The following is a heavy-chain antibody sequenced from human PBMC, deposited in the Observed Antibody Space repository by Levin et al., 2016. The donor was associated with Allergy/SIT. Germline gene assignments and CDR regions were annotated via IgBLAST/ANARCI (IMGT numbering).Heavy chain of an antibody. D-gene: IGHD6-19*01. V-gene: IGHV3-11*01. CDR3: ARDQTLHGSDWFWDWFDP. J-gene: IGHJ5*02. CDR2: ISATGHAI. CDR1: GATFNDYY. Sequence: GESLKISCEASGATFNDYYMSWLRQAPGKGLEWLSYISATGHAIYYADSVKGRFTISRDNAKNSLYLQLNSLRADDTAVYYCARDQTLHGSDWFWDWFDPWGQGTLVTVSS.